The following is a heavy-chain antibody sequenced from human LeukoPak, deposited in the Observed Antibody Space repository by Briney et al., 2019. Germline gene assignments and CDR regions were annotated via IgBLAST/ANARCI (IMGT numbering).Heavy chain of an antibody. V-gene: IGHV4-34*01. Sequence: PSETLSLTCAVYGGSFSGYYWSWIRQPPGKGLEWIGEINHSGSTNYNPSLKSRVTISVDTSKNQFSLKLSSVTAANTAVYYCARGGFYYGSGSYYPYWGQGTLVTVSS. CDR3: ARGGFYYGSGSYYPY. CDR2: INHSGST. J-gene: IGHJ4*02. CDR1: GGSFSGYY. D-gene: IGHD3-10*01.